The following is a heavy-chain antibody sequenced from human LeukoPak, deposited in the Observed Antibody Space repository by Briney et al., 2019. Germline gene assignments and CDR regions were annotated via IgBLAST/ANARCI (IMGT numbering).Heavy chain of an antibody. D-gene: IGHD4-17*01. Sequence: GGSLRLSCAASGFTFSNAWMNWVRQAPGKGLEWVGRIKSKTDGGTTDYAAPVKGRFTISRDDSKNTLYLQMNSLKTENTAVYYCTTVAVKASNGYDYWGQGTLVTVSS. V-gene: IGHV3-15*07. CDR2: IKSKTDGGTT. CDR1: GFTFSNAW. J-gene: IGHJ4*02. CDR3: TTVAVKASNGYDY.